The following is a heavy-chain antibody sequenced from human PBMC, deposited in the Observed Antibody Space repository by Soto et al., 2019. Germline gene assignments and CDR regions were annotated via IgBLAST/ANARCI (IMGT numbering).Heavy chain of an antibody. CDR2: IRNSAGDYAT. D-gene: IGHD3-16*01. V-gene: IGHV3-73*01. J-gene: IGHJ3*02. CDR1: GFNFSVSA. CDR3: VRHRNIWAKQTRTALSNDGFDI. Sequence: GDLVESGGGLVQPGRSLKLSCAASGFNFSVSAMHWVRQASGKGLEWVGRIRNSAGDYATAYAASVKGRVTISRDDSKNTTYLQISSLMIEDTAVYYCVRHRNIWAKQTRTALSNDGFDIWGQGTMVIVSS.